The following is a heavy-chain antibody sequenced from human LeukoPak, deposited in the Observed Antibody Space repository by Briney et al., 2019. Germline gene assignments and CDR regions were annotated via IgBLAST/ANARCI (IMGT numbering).Heavy chain of an antibody. CDR3: ARAPYGSGSYYYPY. CDR2: IYYSAST. V-gene: IGHV4-31*03. D-gene: IGHD3-10*01. J-gene: IGHJ4*02. Sequence: SETLSLTCTVSGVSISSGTYYWSWIRQHPGKGLEWIGYIYYSASTYYNPSLKSRVTISLEASENQFSLKLSPVPAADTAMYSCARAPYGSGSYYYPYWGQGTLVTVSS. CDR1: GVSISSGTYY.